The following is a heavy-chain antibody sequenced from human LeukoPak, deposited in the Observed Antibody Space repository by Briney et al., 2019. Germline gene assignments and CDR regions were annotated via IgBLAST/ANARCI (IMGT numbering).Heavy chain of an antibody. J-gene: IGHJ4*02. CDR2: IFYSGST. CDR3: ARTGRGSYYDSSGYFISGGPLAY. Sequence: SETLSLTCTVSGGSISTSNYYWGWIRQPPGKGLEWIGNIFYSGSTYYSPSLRSRVTISVDTSKNQFSLKLSSVTAADTAVYYCARTGRGSYYDSSGYFISGGPLAYWGQGTLVTVSS. CDR1: GGSISTSNYY. D-gene: IGHD3-22*01. V-gene: IGHV4-39*07.